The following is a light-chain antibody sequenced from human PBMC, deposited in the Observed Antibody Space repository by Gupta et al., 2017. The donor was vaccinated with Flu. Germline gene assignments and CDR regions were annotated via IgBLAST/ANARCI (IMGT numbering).Light chain of an antibody. V-gene: IGKV3-11*01. CDR3: QYRGDSFN. CDR2: DAS. J-gene: IGKJ2*01. CDR1: QSVSRY. Sequence: EIVLTQSPATLSLSPGERATLSCRASQSVSRYLDWYQQKPGRAPRLLIYDASSRPTGIPARFSGSGSGTDFTLTISSLEPEDFAVYYWQYRGDSFNFGQGTKLEIK.